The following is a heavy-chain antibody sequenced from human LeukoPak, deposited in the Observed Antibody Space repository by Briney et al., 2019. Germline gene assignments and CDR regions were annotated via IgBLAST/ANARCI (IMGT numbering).Heavy chain of an antibody. J-gene: IGHJ5*02. V-gene: IGHV3-53*01. CDR3: ARDFRPYSGGWYPTSP. CDR1: GFTVSGNY. Sequence: AGSLRLSCVVSGFTVSGNYLSWVRQAQGKGREWVSAIYAGGTKYYADSVKGRFTISRDISTNTVFLRMYSLRTEDTAVYYCARDFRPYSGGWYPTSPWGQGTLVTVSS. D-gene: IGHD6-19*01. CDR2: IYAGGTK.